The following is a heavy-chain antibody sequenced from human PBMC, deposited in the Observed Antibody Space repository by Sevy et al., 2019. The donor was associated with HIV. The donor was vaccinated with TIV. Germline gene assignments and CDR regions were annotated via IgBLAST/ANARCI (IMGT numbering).Heavy chain of an antibody. CDR1: GYTFTSYD. CDR3: ARDIPFEAAAGTFWFDP. V-gene: IGHV1-8*01. J-gene: IGHJ5*02. Sequence: ASVKVSCKASGYTFTSYDINWVRQATGQGLEWMGWMNPNSGNTGYAQKFQGRVTMTRNTSISTAYMELSSLRSEDTAVYYCARDIPFEAAAGTFWFDPWGQGTLVTVSS. CDR2: MNPNSGNT. D-gene: IGHD6-13*01.